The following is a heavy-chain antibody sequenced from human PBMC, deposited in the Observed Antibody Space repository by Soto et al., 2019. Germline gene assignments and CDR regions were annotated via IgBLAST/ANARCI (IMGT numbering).Heavy chain of an antibody. J-gene: IGHJ6*02. CDR3: ARHEPKVIANYYYYYGMDV. D-gene: IGHD2-21*01. CDR2: IDPSDSYT. CDR1: GYSFTSYW. Sequence: GASVKISCKGSGYSFTSYWISWVRQMPGKGLEWMGRIDPSDSYTNYSPSFQGHVTISADKSISTAYLQWSSLKASDTAMYYCARHEPKVIANYYYYYGMDVWGQGTTVTVSS. V-gene: IGHV5-10-1*01.